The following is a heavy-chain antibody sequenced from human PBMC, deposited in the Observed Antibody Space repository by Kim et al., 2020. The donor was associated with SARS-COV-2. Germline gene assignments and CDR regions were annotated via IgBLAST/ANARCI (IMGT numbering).Heavy chain of an antibody. CDR2: INTNTGNP. D-gene: IGHD6-19*01. Sequence: ASVKVSCKTSGYSFNTYAIHWVRQAPGQGLEWVGWINTNTGNPTYAQGSTGRFVFSWDSSVTTAYLQINSLEADDTAFYYCARKAVTGPRGWFDPWGQGSLVTVSS. CDR3: ARKAVTGPRGWFDP. CDR1: GYSFNTYA. J-gene: IGHJ5*02. V-gene: IGHV7-4-1*02.